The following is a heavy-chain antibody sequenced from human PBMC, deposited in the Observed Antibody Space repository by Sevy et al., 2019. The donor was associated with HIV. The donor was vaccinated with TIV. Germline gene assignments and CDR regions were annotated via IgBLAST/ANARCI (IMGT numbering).Heavy chain of an antibody. V-gene: IGHV3-30-3*01. Sequence: GGSLRLSCAASGFTFSSYAMHWVHQAPGKGLEWVAVISYDGSNKYYADSVKGRFTISRDNSKNTLYLQMNSLRAEDTAVYYCARDTLYYYDSSGYYDDGYWGQGTLVTVSS. CDR3: ARDTLYYYDSSGYYDDGY. CDR1: GFTFSSYA. CDR2: ISYDGSNK. J-gene: IGHJ4*02. D-gene: IGHD3-22*01.